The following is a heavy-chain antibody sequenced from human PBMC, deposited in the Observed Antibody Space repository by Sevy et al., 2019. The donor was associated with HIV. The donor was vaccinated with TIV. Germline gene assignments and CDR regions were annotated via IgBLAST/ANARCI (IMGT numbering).Heavy chain of an antibody. CDR1: GFTFISFT. J-gene: IGHJ3*02. Sequence: GGSLRLSCAASGFTFISFTMNWVRQAPGKGLEWVSSISNSPSYISYADSVKGRFTSSRDNAKNALYLQMDSLRVEDAAVYYCARRGGLTDEGFDIWGQGTMVTVSS. CDR2: ISNSPSYI. CDR3: ARRGGLTDEGFDI. V-gene: IGHV3-21*01. D-gene: IGHD3-16*01.